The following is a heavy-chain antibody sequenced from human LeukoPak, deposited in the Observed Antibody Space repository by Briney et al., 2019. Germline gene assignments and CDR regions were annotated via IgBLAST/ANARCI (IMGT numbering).Heavy chain of an antibody. D-gene: IGHD4-17*01. Sequence: GGSLRLSCAASGFSFSDYYMSWMRQAPGKGLEWVSYISSSSTYTNYADSVKGRFTISRDNARNSLYLQMSSLRADDTAVYYCARRITSVTTFDYWGQGTLFTVSS. CDR2: ISSSSTYT. J-gene: IGHJ4*02. CDR3: ARRITSVTTFDY. CDR1: GFSFSDYY. V-gene: IGHV3-11*03.